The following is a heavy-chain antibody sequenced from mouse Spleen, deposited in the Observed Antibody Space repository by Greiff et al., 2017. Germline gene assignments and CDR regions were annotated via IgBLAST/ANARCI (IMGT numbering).Heavy chain of an antibody. CDR3: ARGGYYGSSLDY. CDR2: INPGSGGT. J-gene: IGHJ2*01. CDR1: GYAFTNYL. V-gene: IGHV1-54*01. D-gene: IGHD1-1*01. Sequence: QVQLKESGAELVRPGTSVKVSCKASGYAFTNYLIEWVKQRPGQGLEWIGVINPGSGGTNYNEKFKGKATLTADKSSSTAYMQLSSLTSEDSAVYFCARGGYYGSSLDYWGQGTTLTVSS.